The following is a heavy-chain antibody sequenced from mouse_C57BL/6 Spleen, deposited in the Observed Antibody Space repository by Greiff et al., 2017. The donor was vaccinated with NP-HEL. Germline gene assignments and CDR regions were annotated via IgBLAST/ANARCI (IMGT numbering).Heavy chain of an antibody. V-gene: IGHV14-3*01. Sequence: EVQLQQSVAELVRPGASVKLSCTASGFNIKNTYMHWVKQRPEQGLEWIGRIDPANGNTKYAPKFQGKATITSDTSSNTAYLQPSSLTSEDTAIYYCARSPHYYGSSCYAMDYWGQGTSVTVSS. D-gene: IGHD1-1*01. CDR2: IDPANGNT. CDR1: GFNIKNTY. CDR3: ARSPHYYGSSCYAMDY. J-gene: IGHJ4*01.